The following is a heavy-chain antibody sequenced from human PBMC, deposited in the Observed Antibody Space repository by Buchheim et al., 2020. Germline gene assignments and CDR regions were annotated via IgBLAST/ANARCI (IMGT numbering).Heavy chain of an antibody. Sequence: QVQLVESGGGVVQPRRSLRLSCAASGFTFSSYGMHWVRQAPGKGLEWVAVISYDGSNKYYADSVKGRFTISSDNSKNTLYVQMNSLRAEDTAVYFCAKDGSMAVADYYVMDVWGQGTT. CDR3: AKDGSMAVADYYVMDV. J-gene: IGHJ6*02. CDR1: GFTFSSYG. D-gene: IGHD6-19*01. CDR2: ISYDGSNK. V-gene: IGHV3-30*18.